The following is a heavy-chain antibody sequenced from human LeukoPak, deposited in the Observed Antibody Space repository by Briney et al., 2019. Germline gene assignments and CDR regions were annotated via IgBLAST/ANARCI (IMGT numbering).Heavy chain of an antibody. CDR3: ARRRYCNSTSCYEGAFDI. CDR2: IYPGDSGT. V-gene: IGHV5-51*01. CDR1: AFSFTTYW. D-gene: IGHD2-2*01. J-gene: IGHJ3*02. Sequence: GDSLQISCQGSAFSFTTYWIAWVRQMPGKGLEWMAIIYPGDSGTRYSPSFQGQVTISADKSISTAYLQWSSLKASDTAIYYCARRRYCNSTSCYEGAFDIWGQGTMVTVSS.